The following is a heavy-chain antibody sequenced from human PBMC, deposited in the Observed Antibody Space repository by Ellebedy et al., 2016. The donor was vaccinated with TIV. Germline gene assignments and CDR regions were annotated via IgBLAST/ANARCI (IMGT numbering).Heavy chain of an antibody. CDR2: ISSSSSTI. Sequence: GGSLRLXXAASGFTFSSYSMNWVRQAPGKGLEWVSYISSSSSTIYYADSVKGRFTISRDNAKNSLYLQMNSLRAEDTALYYCARQSLRYGSGSYGYYFDYWGQGTLVTVSS. D-gene: IGHD3-10*01. CDR3: ARQSLRYGSGSYGYYFDY. V-gene: IGHV3-48*04. CDR1: GFTFSSYS. J-gene: IGHJ4*02.